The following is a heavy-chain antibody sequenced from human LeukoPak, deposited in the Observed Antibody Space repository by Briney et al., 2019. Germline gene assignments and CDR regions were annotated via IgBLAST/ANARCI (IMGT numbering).Heavy chain of an antibody. CDR2: IYHSGSA. CDR1: GGSINNYY. CDR3: ARGDGVASASGGVDP. Sequence: SETLSLTCTVSGGSINNYYWSWTRQPAGKGLEWIGRIYHSGSADVTPSLKSRATISADRSKNQFSLKLSSVTAADTAVYYCARGDGVASASGGVDPWGQGTLVTVTS. V-gene: IGHV4-4*07. D-gene: IGHD6-13*01. J-gene: IGHJ5*02.